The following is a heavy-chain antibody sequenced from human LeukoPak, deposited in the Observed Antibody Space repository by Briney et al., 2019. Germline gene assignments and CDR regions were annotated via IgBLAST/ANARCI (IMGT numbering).Heavy chain of an antibody. CDR1: GYTFTSYG. J-gene: IGHJ6*02. Sequence: ASVKVSCKASGYTFTSYGISWVRQAPGQGLEWMGWISAYNDNTNYAQKLQGRVTMTTDTSTSTAYMELRSLRSDDTAVYYCAREGRYSSPDNYYYYGMDVWGQGTTVTVSS. CDR2: ISAYNDNT. CDR3: AREGRYSSPDNYYYYGMDV. V-gene: IGHV1-18*01. D-gene: IGHD5-18*01.